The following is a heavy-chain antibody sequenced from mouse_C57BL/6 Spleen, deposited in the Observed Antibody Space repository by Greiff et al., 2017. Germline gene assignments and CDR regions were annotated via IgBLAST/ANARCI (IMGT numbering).Heavy chain of an antibody. CDR3: ARCDYDRGYFDV. CDR2: IYPRSGNT. Sequence: VKLVESGAELARPGASVKLSCKASGYTFTSYGISWVKQTTGQGLEWIGEIYPRSGNTYYNEKFKGKATLTADKSSSTAYMELRSLTSEASAVYFCARCDYDRGYFDVWGTGTTVTVSS. D-gene: IGHD2-4*01. CDR1: GYTFTSYG. V-gene: IGHV1-81*01. J-gene: IGHJ1*03.